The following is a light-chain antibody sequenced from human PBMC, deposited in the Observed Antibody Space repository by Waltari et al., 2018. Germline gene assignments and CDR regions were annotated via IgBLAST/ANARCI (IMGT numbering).Light chain of an antibody. Sequence: DIQMTQSPSSMSASVGDRVSITCQASQDISIYLSWYQQKPGKAPKVLIYDASNLETGVPSRFTGSSSGTYFTFTIRSLQSEDIATYYCQQYKDLPRTFGQGTKVEIK. CDR1: QDISIY. J-gene: IGKJ1*01. CDR2: DAS. CDR3: QQYKDLPRT. V-gene: IGKV1-33*01.